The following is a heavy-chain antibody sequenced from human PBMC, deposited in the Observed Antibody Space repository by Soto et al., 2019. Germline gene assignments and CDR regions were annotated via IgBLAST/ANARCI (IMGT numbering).Heavy chain of an antibody. D-gene: IGHD2-21*02. Sequence: ASVKVSCKASRGTFGSYAIRWVRQAPGQGLEWVGGIIPIFGTANYAQKFQGRVTITADESTSTAYMELSSLRSEDTAVYYCARGFGGDWETFDIWGQGTMVTVSS. CDR1: RGTFGSYA. CDR2: IIPIFGTA. J-gene: IGHJ3*02. V-gene: IGHV1-69*13. CDR3: ARGFGGDWETFDI.